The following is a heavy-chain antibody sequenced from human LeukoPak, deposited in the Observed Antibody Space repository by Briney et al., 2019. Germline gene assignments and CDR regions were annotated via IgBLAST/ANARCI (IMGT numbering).Heavy chain of an antibody. CDR3: ARDQGTMTTFDY. J-gene: IGHJ4*02. D-gene: IGHD3-16*01. CDR2: TNTDGSST. CDR1: GFTVSSNY. V-gene: IGHV3-74*01. Sequence: GGSLRLSCAASGFTVSSNYMSWVRQAPGKGLVWVSRTNTDGSSTNYADSVKGRFTISRDNAKNTLHPQMYSLRADDTAVYYCARDQGTMTTFDYWGQGTLVTVSS.